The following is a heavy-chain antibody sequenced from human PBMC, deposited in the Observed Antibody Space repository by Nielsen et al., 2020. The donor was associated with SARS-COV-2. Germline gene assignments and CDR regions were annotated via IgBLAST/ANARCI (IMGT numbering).Heavy chain of an antibody. V-gene: IGHV4-59*11. CDR2: IYYSGNT. D-gene: IGHD3-10*01. CDR1: NEITPHY. CDR3: AKFRGLGRSVGAFDV. J-gene: IGHJ3*01. Sequence: SETLSLTCSVSNEITPHYWSWVRQTPGKGLEWIGYIYYSGNTSYSPSLKSRVNISLDKSKNQFSLTLKSVTAADTAVYYCAKFRGLGRSVGAFDVWGPRTKVTVSS.